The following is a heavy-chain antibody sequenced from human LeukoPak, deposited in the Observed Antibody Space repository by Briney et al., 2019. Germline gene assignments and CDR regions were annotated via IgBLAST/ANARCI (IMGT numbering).Heavy chain of an antibody. CDR2: IMPLFGTA. CDR1: GGTFNNSA. D-gene: IGHD4-17*01. J-gene: IGHJ5*02. V-gene: IGHV1-69*05. CDR3: ARDVHGDYGSGWFDP. Sequence: ASVKVSCKTSGGTFNNSAISWVRQAPGQGLEWLGGIMPLFGTAGYAQKVQGRVTITKDESTRTVYLELTSLTSDATAVYYCARDVHGDYGSGWFDPWGQGTLVSVSS.